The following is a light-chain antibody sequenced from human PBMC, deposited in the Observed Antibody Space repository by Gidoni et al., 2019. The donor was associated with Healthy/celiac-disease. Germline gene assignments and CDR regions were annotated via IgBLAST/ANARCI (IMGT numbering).Light chain of an antibody. CDR2: DAS. CDR1: QSVRSY. CDR3: QQRSNWPLT. J-gene: IGKJ4*01. Sequence: ELVLTQSPATLSLSPGERATLACRASQSVRSYLAWYQQTPGQAPRLLIYDASNRATGIPARFSGSGSGTDFTLTISSLEPEDFAVYYCQQRSNWPLTFGGGTKVEIK. V-gene: IGKV3-11*01.